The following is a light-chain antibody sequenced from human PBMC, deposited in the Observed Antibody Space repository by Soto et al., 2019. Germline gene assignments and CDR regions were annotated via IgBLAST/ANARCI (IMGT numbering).Light chain of an antibody. CDR3: QHYDSYPEA. V-gene: IGKV1-5*03. J-gene: IGKJ1*01. Sequence: DIQLTQSPSTLSGSVGDRVTITCRASQTISSGLAWYQQKPGKAPKLLLYEATTIASGIPYRFSGSGSGTEFTLTISRLQPDDFAAYYCQHYDSYPEAFGQGTKVDI. CDR1: QTISSG. CDR2: EAT.